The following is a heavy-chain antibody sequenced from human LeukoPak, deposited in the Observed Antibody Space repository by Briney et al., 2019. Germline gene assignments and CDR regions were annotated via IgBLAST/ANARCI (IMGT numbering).Heavy chain of an antibody. D-gene: IGHD2-2*01. CDR3: ARGRTYCSSTSCKPHFDY. V-gene: IGHV4-4*07. J-gene: IGHJ4*02. CDR2: IYTSGST. Sequence: PSETLSLTCTVSGGSISSYYWSWIRQPAGKGLEWIGRIYTSGSTNYNPSLKSRVTMSVDTSKNQFSLKLSSVTAADTAVYYCARGRTYCSSTSCKPHFDYWGQGTLVTVSS. CDR1: GGSISSYY.